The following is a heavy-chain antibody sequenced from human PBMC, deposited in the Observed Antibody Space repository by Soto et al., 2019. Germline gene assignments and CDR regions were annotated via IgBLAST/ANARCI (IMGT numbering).Heavy chain of an antibody. CDR3: ARTAAAGTYLDY. CDR2: IYHSGST. V-gene: IGHV4-4*02. J-gene: IGHJ4*02. CDR1: GGSIRSSNG. D-gene: IGHD6-13*01. Sequence: XXTLSLSNAVSGGSIRSSNGCSWVRQPPGKGLEWIGEIYHSGSTNYNPSLKSRVTISVDKSKNQFSLKLSSATAADTAVYYCARTAAAGTYLDYWGQGTLVTVSS.